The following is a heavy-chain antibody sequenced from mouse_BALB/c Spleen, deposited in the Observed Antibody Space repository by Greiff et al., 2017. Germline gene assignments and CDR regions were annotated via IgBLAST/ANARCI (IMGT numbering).Heavy chain of an antibody. CDR3: NSGGYGSSFAY. J-gene: IGHJ3*01. CDR1: GFNIKDYY. D-gene: IGHD1-1*01. V-gene: IGHV14-4*02. Sequence: VQLKESRAELVRSGASVKLSCTASGFNIKDYYMHWVKQRPEQGLEWIGWIDPENGDTEYAPKFQGKATMTADTSSNTAYLQLSSLTSEDTAVYYCNSGGYGSSFAYWGQGTLVTVSA. CDR2: IDPENGDT.